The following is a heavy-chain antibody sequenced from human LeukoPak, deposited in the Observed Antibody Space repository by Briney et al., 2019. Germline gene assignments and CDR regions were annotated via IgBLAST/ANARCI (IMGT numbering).Heavy chain of an antibody. V-gene: IGHV4-59*01. CDR2: IHYSGST. J-gene: IGHJ5*02. D-gene: IGHD2-21*01. CDR3: ARHRDHYWFDP. Sequence: SETLSLTCTVSGGSISGYYWSWIRQPPGQGLEWIGYIHYSGSTDYNPSLKGRVTISLDMSKNQFSLKINSMTAADTAVYYCARHRDHYWFDPWGQGTLVTVSS. CDR1: GGSISGYY.